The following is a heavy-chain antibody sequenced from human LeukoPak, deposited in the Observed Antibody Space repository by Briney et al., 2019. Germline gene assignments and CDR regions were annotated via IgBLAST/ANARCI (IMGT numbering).Heavy chain of an antibody. D-gene: IGHD2-15*01. Sequence: ASVKVSCKVSGYTLTELSMHWVRQAPGKGLEWMGGFDPEDGETIYAQKFQGRVTMTEDTSTDTAYMELSRLRSDDTAVYYCARDGGRYCSGGSCYPQGFDPWGQGTLVTVSS. CDR3: ARDGGRYCSGGSCYPQGFDP. V-gene: IGHV1-24*01. CDR1: GYTLTELS. CDR2: FDPEDGET. J-gene: IGHJ5*02.